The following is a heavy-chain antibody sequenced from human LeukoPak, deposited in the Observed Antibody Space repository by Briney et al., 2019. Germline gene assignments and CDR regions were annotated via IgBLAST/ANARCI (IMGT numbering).Heavy chain of an antibody. D-gene: IGHD6-19*01. CDR2: IKSKTDGGTT. J-gene: IGHJ6*02. CDR1: GFTFSSYW. Sequence: GGSLRLSCAASGFTFSSYWMSWVRQAPGKGLEWVGRIKSKTDGGTTDYAAPVKGRFTISRDDSKNTPYLQMNSLKTEDTAVYYCTTDPQWLVIYYYYYGMDVWGQGTTVTVSS. V-gene: IGHV3-15*01. CDR3: TTDPQWLVIYYYYYGMDV.